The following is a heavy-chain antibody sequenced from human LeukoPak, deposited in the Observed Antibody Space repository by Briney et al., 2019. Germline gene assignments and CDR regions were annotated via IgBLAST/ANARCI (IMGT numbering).Heavy chain of an antibody. CDR1: GFTFSDYD. J-gene: IGHJ4*02. CDR2: ISGLSTHI. Sequence: PGGSLRLSCSASGFTFSDYDINWVRQAPGKGLEWVSSISGLSTHIYYGDSVKGRFSLSRDNAKNSVYLQMNSLGVEDTAIYYCGRAFPPLRTSSAGDLWGQGILVTVSS. CDR3: GRAFPPLRTSSAGDL. D-gene: IGHD3-16*01. V-gene: IGHV3-69-1*02.